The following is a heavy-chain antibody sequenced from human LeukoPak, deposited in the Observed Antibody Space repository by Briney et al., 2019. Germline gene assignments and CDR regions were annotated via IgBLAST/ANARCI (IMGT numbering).Heavy chain of an antibody. CDR3: ARGPFERYYYMDV. V-gene: IGHV1-2*02. CDR2: INPNSGGT. Sequence: ASVKVSCKASGYTFTGYYMHWVRQAPGQGLEWMGWINPNSGGTNYAQKFQGRVTMTRDTSISTAYMELSRLRSEDTAVYYCARGPFERYYYMDVWGKGTTVTVSS. CDR1: GYTFTGYY. J-gene: IGHJ6*03. D-gene: IGHD1-1*01.